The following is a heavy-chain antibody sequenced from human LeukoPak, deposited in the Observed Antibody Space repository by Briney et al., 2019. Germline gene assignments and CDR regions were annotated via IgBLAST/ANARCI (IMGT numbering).Heavy chain of an antibody. Sequence: SETLSLTCAVYGGSFSGYYWSWIRQPPGKGLEWIGEINHSGSTNYNPSLKSRVTISVDTSKNQFSLKLSSVTAADTAVYYCAREYYYDSSGYDYWGQGTLVPVSS. CDR3: AREYYYDSSGYDY. CDR2: INHSGST. D-gene: IGHD3-22*01. V-gene: IGHV4-34*01. CDR1: GGSFSGYY. J-gene: IGHJ4*02.